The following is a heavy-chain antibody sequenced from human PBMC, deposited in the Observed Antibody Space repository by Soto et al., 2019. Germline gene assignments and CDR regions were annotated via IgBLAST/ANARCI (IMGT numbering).Heavy chain of an antibody. V-gene: IGHV4-31*03. CDR1: GGSISSGGYY. Sequence: SGTLSLTCTVSGGSISSGGYYWSWIGQHPGKGLEWIGYIYYSGSTYYNPSLKSRVTISVDTSKNQFSLKLSSVTAADTAVYYCARDKRGVPEPRTRSLSKYYYYGIEVWGKGTTL. J-gene: IGHJ6*04. CDR3: ARDKRGVPEPRTRSLSKYYYYGIEV. D-gene: IGHD2-2*01. CDR2: IYYSGST.